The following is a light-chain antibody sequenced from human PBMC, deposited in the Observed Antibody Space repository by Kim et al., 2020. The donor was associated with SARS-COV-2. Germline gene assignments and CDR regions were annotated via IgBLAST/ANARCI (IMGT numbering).Light chain of an antibody. V-gene: IGKV1-5*03. Sequence: DIQMTQSPSTLSASVGDRVIITCRASQSISDWLAWYQQKPGKAPKLLIYKATNLESGVPSKFAGSGSETEFTLTISSLQPEDFATYYCQQYSNYPITFGQGTRLEIK. CDR2: KAT. CDR3: QQYSNYPIT. J-gene: IGKJ5*01. CDR1: QSISDW.